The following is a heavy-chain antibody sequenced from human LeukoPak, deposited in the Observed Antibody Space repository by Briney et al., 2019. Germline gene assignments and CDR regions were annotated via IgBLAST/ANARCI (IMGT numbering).Heavy chain of an antibody. D-gene: IGHD4-17*01. J-gene: IGHJ4*02. Sequence: GRSLRLSCAASGFTFDDYAMHWVRQAPGKGLEWVSGISWNSGSIGYADSVKGRFTISRDNAKNSLYLQMNSLRAEDMALYYCARTTVTRRGDYWGQGTLVTVSS. CDR2: ISWNSGSI. CDR1: GFTFDDYA. CDR3: ARTTVTRRGDY. V-gene: IGHV3-9*03.